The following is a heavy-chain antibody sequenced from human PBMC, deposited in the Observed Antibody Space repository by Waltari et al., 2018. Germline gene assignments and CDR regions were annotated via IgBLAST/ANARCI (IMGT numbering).Heavy chain of an antibody. CDR1: GYTFTGYY. CDR2: IDPSSGGT. CDR3: GRGGRIVVVVAATPGY. V-gene: IGHV1-2*02. J-gene: IGHJ4*02. Sequence: QVQLVQSGAEVKKPGASVKVSCKASGYTFTGYYMHWVRQAPGQGLEWMGWIDPSSGGTNYAQKVQGRVTMTWETASITAYMELSRLRSDDTAVYYCGRGGRIVVVVAATPGYWGQGTLGTVSS. D-gene: IGHD2-15*01.